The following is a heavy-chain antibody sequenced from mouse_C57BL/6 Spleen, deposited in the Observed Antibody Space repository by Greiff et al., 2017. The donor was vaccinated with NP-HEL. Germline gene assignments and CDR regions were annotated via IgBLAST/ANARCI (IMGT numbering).Heavy chain of an antibody. CDR2: ISSGSSTI. CDR3: ARPDYYGSSHFDY. V-gene: IGHV5-17*01. D-gene: IGHD1-1*01. Sequence: EVQLVESGGGLVKPGGSLKLSCAASGFTFSDYGMHWVRQAPEKGLEWVAYISSGSSTIYYADTVKGRFTFSRDNAKNTLFLQMTSLRSEDTAMYYCARPDYYGSSHFDYWGQGTTLTVSS. J-gene: IGHJ2*01. CDR1: GFTFSDYG.